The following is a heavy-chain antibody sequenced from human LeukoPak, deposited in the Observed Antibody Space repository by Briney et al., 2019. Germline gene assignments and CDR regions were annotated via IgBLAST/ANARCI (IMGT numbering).Heavy chain of an antibody. CDR3: ARGPLDDYVWGSYGD. CDR2: VDHTGST. CDR1: DDSITMYY. J-gene: IGHJ3*01. V-gene: IGHV4-59*12. Sequence: SETLSLTCSVSDDSITMYYWTWIRQPPGKGLEWIGYVDHTGSTNFNPSLNGRVSISRDTTKNLFSLKLSSVTAADTAVYYCARGPLDDYVWGSYGDWGQGTMVTVSS. D-gene: IGHD3-16*01.